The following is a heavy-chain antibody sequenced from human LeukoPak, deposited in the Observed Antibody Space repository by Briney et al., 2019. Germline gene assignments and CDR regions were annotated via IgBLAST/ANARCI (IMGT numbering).Heavy chain of an antibody. CDR3: ARTLRLNHYLDQ. CDR1: GYTFTSYY. CDR2: INPSDGST. V-gene: IGHV1-46*01. J-gene: IGHJ4*02. D-gene: IGHD4-17*01. Sequence: ASVKVSCKASGYTFTSYYMHWVRQAPGQGLEWMGIINPSDGSTSYAQKFQARVTMTRDTSTSTVYMDLSSLRSEDTAVYYCARTLRLNHYLDQWGQGTLVTVSS.